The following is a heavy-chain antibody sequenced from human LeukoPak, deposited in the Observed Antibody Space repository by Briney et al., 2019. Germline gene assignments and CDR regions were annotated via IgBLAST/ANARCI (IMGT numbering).Heavy chain of an antibody. Sequence: GGSLRLSCAASGFSFNSYAMHWARQAPGKGLEWVAVISYDGSNKDYADSVKGRFTISRDKSKNTLYLQMNSLRPEDTAVYYCARALDSSGWNGRDYWGQGTLDTVSS. V-gene: IGHV3-30-3*01. CDR3: ARALDSSGWNGRDY. CDR1: GFSFNSYA. D-gene: IGHD6-19*01. CDR2: ISYDGSNK. J-gene: IGHJ4*02.